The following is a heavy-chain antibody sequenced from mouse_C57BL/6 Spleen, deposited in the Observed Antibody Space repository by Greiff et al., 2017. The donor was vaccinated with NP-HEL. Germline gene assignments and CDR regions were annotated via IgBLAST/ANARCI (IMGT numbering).Heavy chain of an antibody. V-gene: IGHV1-39*01. J-gene: IGHJ2*01. CDR1: GYSFTDYN. CDR2: INPNYGTT. Sequence: EVQLQQSGPELVKPGASVKISCKASGYSFTDYNMNWVKQSNGKSLEWIGVINPNYGTTSYNQKFKGKATLTVDQSSSTADMQLNSLTSEDSAVYYCARGRYYGSSYDDYFDYWGQGTTLTVSS. D-gene: IGHD1-1*01. CDR3: ARGRYYGSSYDDYFDY.